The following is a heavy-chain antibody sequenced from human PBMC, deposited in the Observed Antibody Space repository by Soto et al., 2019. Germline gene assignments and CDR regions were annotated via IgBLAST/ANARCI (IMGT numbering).Heavy chain of an antibody. Sequence: QVQLVESGGGAVQPGRSLRLSCAASGFTFDSHGMHWVRQAPGKGLEWVAVISSDGNNKYYADSVKGRFTISRDNFNNILYLQMSSLRAEDTAVYYCAKDVLPNTGSTWGSWGQGTLVTVSS. CDR2: ISSDGNNK. J-gene: IGHJ5*02. CDR3: AKDVLPNTGSTWGS. V-gene: IGHV3-30*18. CDR1: GFTFDSHG. D-gene: IGHD2-8*01.